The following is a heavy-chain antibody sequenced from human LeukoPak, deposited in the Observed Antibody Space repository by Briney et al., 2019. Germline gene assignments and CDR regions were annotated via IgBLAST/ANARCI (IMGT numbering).Heavy chain of an antibody. D-gene: IGHD3-10*01. V-gene: IGHV3-23*01. CDR2: ISGNDAST. Sequence: GGSLRLSCAASGFTWSNYAMTWVRQAPGKGLEWVSVISGNDASTYYADSVKDRFTISRDNSNNTLYLQMNSLRAEDTAVYYCAKGLYFGELLGPCDFWGQGTLVTVSS. J-gene: IGHJ4*02. CDR3: AKGLYFGELLGPCDF. CDR1: GFTWSNYA.